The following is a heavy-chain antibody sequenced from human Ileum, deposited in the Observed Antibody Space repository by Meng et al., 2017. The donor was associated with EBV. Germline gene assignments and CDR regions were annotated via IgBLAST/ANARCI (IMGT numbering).Heavy chain of an antibody. Sequence: GQSRELGPGSGKPSGTRALTCAVSGGSISSGDWWSWVRQPPGKGLEWIGEIYRGGGTNYNASLKSRVTISVDTSKNHFSLKLNSVTAADTAVYYCARVRVIPAAIGFDYWGQGTLVTVSS. J-gene: IGHJ4*02. D-gene: IGHD2-2*02. V-gene: IGHV4-4*02. CDR3: ARVRVIPAAIGFDY. CDR1: GGSISSGDW. CDR2: IYRGGGT.